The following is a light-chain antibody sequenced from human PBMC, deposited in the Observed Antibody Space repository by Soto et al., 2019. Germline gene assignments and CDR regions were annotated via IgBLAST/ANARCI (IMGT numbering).Light chain of an antibody. V-gene: IGKV3-11*01. Sequence: DIVLIQSPATLSLSPWESATLSCMASQRGRSNLAGAKTNPGQAPRLLIVEASNRATGIPARVSGSGSGTDVTLTISSLEPEDFAVYDCQQHSNWPLTFGGGTKVDIK. CDR1: QRGRSN. J-gene: IGKJ4*01. CDR2: EAS. CDR3: QQHSNWPLT.